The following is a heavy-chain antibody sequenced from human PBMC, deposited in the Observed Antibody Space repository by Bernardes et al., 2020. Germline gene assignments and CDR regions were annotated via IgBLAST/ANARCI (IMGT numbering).Heavy chain of an antibody. Sequence: GGSLRLSCAASGFTFSNAWMNWVRQAPGKGLEWVGRIKSKTDGGTTDYAAPVKGRFTISRDDSKNTLYLQMNSLKTEDTAVYYCTILSAFWSGPDRWGQGTLVTVSS. V-gene: IGHV3-15*07. J-gene: IGHJ5*02. D-gene: IGHD3-3*01. CDR3: TILSAFWSGPDR. CDR2: IKSKTDGGTT. CDR1: GFTFSNAW.